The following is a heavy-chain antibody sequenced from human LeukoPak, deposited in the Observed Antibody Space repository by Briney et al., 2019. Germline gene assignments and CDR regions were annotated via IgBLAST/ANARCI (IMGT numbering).Heavy chain of an antibody. CDR1: GFTFSSAA. Sequence: PGGSLRLSCAASGFTFSSAAMTWVRQAPGKGLEWVSSISTSGGNMLYAESVKGRFTISRDNSKNTLYLQMNSLRDEDTALYYCAKDLRLPSAYWGQGTLVTVSP. J-gene: IGHJ4*02. V-gene: IGHV3-23*01. D-gene: IGHD5/OR15-5a*01. CDR3: AKDLRLPSAY. CDR2: ISTSGGNM.